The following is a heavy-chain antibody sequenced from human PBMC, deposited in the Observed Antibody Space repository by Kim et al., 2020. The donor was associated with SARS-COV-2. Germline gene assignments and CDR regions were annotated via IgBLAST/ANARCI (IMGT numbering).Heavy chain of an antibody. CDR3: ARSPYCGGDCYSGFDY. Sequence: SQTLSLTCAISGDSVSSNSAAWNWIRQSPSRGLEWLGRTYYRSKWYNDYAVSVKSRITINPDTSKNQFSLQLNSVTPEDTAVYYCARSPYCGGDCYSGFDYWAQGTLVTVSS. CDR1: GDSVSSNSAA. J-gene: IGHJ4*02. D-gene: IGHD2-21*01. V-gene: IGHV6-1*01. CDR2: TYYRSKWYN.